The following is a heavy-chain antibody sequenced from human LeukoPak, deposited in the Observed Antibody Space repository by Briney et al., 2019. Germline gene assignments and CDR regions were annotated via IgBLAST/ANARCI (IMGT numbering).Heavy chain of an antibody. CDR3: ARGRERSTMVPGY. Sequence: PSETLSLTCTVSGGSISRFYWSWIRQPPGKGLEWIGHIYYSGSTSYNPSLKSRVTISVDTSKNQFSLKLSSVTAADTAVYYCARGRERSTMVPGYWGQGTLVTVSS. CDR2: IYYSGST. CDR1: GGSISRFY. D-gene: IGHD3-10*01. V-gene: IGHV4-59*12. J-gene: IGHJ4*02.